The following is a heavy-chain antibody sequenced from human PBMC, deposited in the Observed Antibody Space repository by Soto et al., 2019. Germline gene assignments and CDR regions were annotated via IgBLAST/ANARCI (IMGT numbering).Heavy chain of an antibody. CDR3: ARGGYYDSSGSRNYHYYGMNV. V-gene: IGHV1-18*01. CDR2: ISPYDGYT. J-gene: IGHJ6*02. Sequence: QVQLVQSGAEVKKSGASVKVSCKASGYTFTSYGINWVRQAPGQGLEWLGWISPYDGYTNYAQILQGRVYMTTDTSTKTAYMELRSLRSDDTAMYYCARGGYYDSSGSRNYHYYGMNVWGQGTTVTVSS. CDR1: GYTFTSYG. D-gene: IGHD3-22*01.